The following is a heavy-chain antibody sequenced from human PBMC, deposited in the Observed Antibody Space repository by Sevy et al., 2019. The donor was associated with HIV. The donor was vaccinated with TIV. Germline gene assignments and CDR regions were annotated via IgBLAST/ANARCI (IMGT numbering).Heavy chain of an antibody. D-gene: IGHD6-13*01. CDR1: GGSISSGGYY. CDR2: IYYSGST. CDR3: ARDRGIAAAGNEDGMDV. J-gene: IGHJ6*02. V-gene: IGHV4-31*03. Sequence: SETLSLTCTVSGGSISSGGYYWSWIRQHPGKGLEWIGYIYYSGSTYYNPSLKSRVTISVDTSKNQFSLKLSSVTAADTAVYYCARDRGIAAAGNEDGMDVWGQGTTVTVSS.